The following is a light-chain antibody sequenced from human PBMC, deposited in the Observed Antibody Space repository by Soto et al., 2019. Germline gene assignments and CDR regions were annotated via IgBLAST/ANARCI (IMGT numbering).Light chain of an antibody. CDR1: NSNFGSGYD. J-gene: IGLJ3*02. CDR3: QSYDNSLSGWV. V-gene: IGLV1-40*01. Sequence: QPVLTQPPSVSGAPGQRVTISCTGSNSNFGSGYDVHWYQQLPGAAPKLLIYGNINRPSGVPDRFSGSKSGTSASLAITGLQAEDEADYYCQSYDNSLSGWVFGGGTQLTVL. CDR2: GNI.